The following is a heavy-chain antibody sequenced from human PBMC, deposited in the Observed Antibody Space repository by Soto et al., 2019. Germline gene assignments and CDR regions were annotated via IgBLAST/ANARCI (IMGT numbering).Heavy chain of an antibody. CDR2: ISAYNGNT. D-gene: IGHD3-10*01. CDR3: AGDEHYYGSGSYFDYYYYYGMDV. V-gene: IGHV1-18*04. Sequence: ASVKVSCKASGYTFTSYGISWVRQAPGQGLEWMGWISAYNGNTNYAQKLQGRVTMTTDTSTSTAYMELRSLRSDDTAVYYCAGDEHYYGSGSYFDYYYYYGMDVWGQGTTVTVSS. J-gene: IGHJ6*02. CDR1: GYTFTSYG.